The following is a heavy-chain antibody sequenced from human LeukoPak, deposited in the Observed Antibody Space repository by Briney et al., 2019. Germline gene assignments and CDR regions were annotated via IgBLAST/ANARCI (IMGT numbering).Heavy chain of an antibody. CDR3: ARGYNYDFWSAGGMDV. V-gene: IGHV3-33*01. Sequence: PGGSLRLSCAASGFTFSSYGMHWVRQAPGKGLEWVAVIWYDGSNKYYADSVKGRFTISRDNSKNTLYLQMNSLRAEDTAVYYCARGYNYDFWSAGGMDVWGQGTTVTVSS. D-gene: IGHD3-3*01. J-gene: IGHJ6*02. CDR2: IWYDGSNK. CDR1: GFTFSSYG.